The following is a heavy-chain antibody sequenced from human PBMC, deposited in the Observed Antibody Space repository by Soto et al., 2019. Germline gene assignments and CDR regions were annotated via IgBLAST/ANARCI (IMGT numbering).Heavy chain of an antibody. D-gene: IGHD3-16*01. Sequence: EVQLLESGGGLVRPGESLRLSCAASGFNFNKYAMSWVRQAPGEGLEWVSGISCCGGTASYADSVKGRFTIARDDAKNTLYLQMNSLRAEDTAVYYCAREGRYGYKDFDYWGQGTLVTVSS. V-gene: IGHV3-23*01. CDR2: ISCCGGTA. CDR1: GFNFNKYA. CDR3: AREGRYGYKDFDY. J-gene: IGHJ4*02.